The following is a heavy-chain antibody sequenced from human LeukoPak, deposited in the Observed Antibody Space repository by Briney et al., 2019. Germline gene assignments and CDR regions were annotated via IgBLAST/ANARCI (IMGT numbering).Heavy chain of an antibody. CDR3: ARDLAGGFDP. CDR2: IGGSGGKT. V-gene: IGHV3-23*01. D-gene: IGHD1-26*01. J-gene: IGHJ5*02. Sequence: GGSLRLSCAASGLTFSSYAMSWVRQAPGKGLEWVSGIGGSGGKTYYADSVKGRFTISRDNSKNTLYLQMNSLRAEDTAVYYCARDLAGGFDPWGQGTLVTVSS. CDR1: GLTFSSYA.